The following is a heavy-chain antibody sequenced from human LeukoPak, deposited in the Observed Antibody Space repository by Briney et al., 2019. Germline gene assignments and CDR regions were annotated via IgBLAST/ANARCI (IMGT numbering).Heavy chain of an antibody. CDR2: IDYNSIT. V-gene: IGHV4-30-4*01. CDR3: ITQAYYYANTGYYTTKIDS. CDR1: GDSINSGDHY. Sequence: SETLSLTCTVSGDSINSGDHYWSWVRQSPVQGLEWIRYIDYNSITFSNPSIKSRVSISVDTNNTLFSLRLTSVTDDDSAIYFCITQAYYYANTGYYTTKIDSWGRGALV. J-gene: IGHJ4*02. D-gene: IGHD3-22*01.